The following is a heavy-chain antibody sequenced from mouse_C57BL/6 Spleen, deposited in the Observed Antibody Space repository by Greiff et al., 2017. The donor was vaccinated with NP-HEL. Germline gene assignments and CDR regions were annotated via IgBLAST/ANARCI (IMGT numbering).Heavy chain of an antibody. D-gene: IGHD2-4*01. CDR1: GYTFTSYW. V-gene: IGHV1-52*01. CDR2: IDPSDSDT. Sequence: QVQLQQPGAELVRPWSSVKLSCKASGYTFTSYWLHWVKQRPLQGLEWIGNIDPSDSDTHYNQKFKDKATLTVDKSSSTAYMQLSSLTSEDSAVYYCAREDYDGGWFAYWGQGTLVTVSA. CDR3: AREDYDGGWFAY. J-gene: IGHJ3*01.